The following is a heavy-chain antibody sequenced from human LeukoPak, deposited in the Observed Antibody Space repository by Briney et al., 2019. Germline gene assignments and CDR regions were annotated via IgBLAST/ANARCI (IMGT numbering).Heavy chain of an antibody. CDR2: IWFDGSNE. CDR1: GFTFSSYW. J-gene: IGHJ4*02. V-gene: IGHV3-33*08. D-gene: IGHD5-18*01. Sequence: GGSLRLSCAASGFTFSSYWMSWVRQAPGKGLEWVAIIWFDGSNEYHADSVKGRLTISRDNSMNTVYLQMNGLRDEDTAIYYCARGLGYSYGYGIDNWGQGTLVTVSS. CDR3: ARGLGYSYGYGIDN.